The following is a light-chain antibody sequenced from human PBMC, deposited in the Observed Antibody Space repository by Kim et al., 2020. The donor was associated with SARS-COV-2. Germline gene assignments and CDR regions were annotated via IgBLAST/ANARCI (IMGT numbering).Light chain of an antibody. J-gene: IGKJ4*01. CDR1: QSVSSN. CDR2: GAS. Sequence: PGERVTLSCWASQSVSSNLAWYQQKPGQAPRLLIHGASTRATGIPARFSGGGSGTEFTLTINSLQSEDFAVYYCQQNGAWPLTFGGGTKVDI. V-gene: IGKV3-15*01. CDR3: QQNGAWPLT.